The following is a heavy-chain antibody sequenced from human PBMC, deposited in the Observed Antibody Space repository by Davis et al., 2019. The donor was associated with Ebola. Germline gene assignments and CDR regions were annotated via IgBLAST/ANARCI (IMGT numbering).Heavy chain of an antibody. CDR1: GFTFRRFD. Sequence: GESLKIPCAASGFTFRRFDVHWVRQAPGKGLEWVAVFSYDGSNKYYADSVKGRFTISRDNSKNMLYLQMNSLRAEDTAVYYCTRGGPIVRDYYYYYMDVWGKGTTVTVSS. CDR2: FSYDGSNK. D-gene: IGHD2/OR15-2a*01. J-gene: IGHJ6*03. V-gene: IGHV3-30*04. CDR3: TRGGPIVRDYYYYYMDV.